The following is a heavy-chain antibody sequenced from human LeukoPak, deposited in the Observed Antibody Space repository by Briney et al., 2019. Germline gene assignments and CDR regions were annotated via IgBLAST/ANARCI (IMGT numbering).Heavy chain of an antibody. CDR1: GGSISSSSYY. Sequence: PSETLSLTCTVSGGSISSSSYYWGWIRQPPGKGLEWIGSIYYSGSTYYNPSLKSRVTISVDTSKNQFFLKLSSVTAADTAVYYCARDQVKDSSGWSVDYWGQGTLVTVSS. CDR2: IYYSGST. V-gene: IGHV4-39*07. J-gene: IGHJ4*02. D-gene: IGHD6-19*01. CDR3: ARDQVKDSSGWSVDY.